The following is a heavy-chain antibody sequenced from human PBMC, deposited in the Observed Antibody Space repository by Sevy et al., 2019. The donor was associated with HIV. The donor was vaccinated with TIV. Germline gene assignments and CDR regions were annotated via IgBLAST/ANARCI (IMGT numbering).Heavy chain of an antibody. J-gene: IGHJ4*02. D-gene: IGHD3-3*01. CDR3: ARGKHVSDYYGSFDY. CDR2: IWLTGAT. Sequence: GGSLRLSCTVSGFTVSSNFISWVRQAPGKGVEWVSVIWLTGATYYADSVKGRFTISRDNSKNTVYLDMNSLRAEDTAVYYCARGKHVSDYYGSFDYWGQGTLVTVSS. V-gene: IGHV3-53*01. CDR1: GFTVSSNF.